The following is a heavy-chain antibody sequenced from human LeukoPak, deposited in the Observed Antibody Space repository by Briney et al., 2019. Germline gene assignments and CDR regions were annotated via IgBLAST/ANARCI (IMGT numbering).Heavy chain of an antibody. CDR2: ISSSGSTI. CDR1: GFTFSDYY. J-gene: IGHJ5*02. Sequence: GGSLRLSCAASGFTFSDYYMSWVRQAPGKGLEWVSYISSSGSTIYYADSVKGRFTISTDNAKNSLYLQMNSLRAEDTAVYYCARETHDYGDSRNWFDPWGQGTLVTVSS. CDR3: ARETHDYGDSRNWFDP. V-gene: IGHV3-11*04. D-gene: IGHD4-17*01.